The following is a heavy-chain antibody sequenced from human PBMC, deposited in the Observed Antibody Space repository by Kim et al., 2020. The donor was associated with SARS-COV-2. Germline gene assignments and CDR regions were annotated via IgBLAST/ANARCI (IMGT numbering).Heavy chain of an antibody. D-gene: IGHD4-17*01. CDR3: ARASGRDYNPGDYYYGMDV. CDR1: GFTFSSYD. CDR2: IGTAGDT. Sequence: GGSLRLSCAASGFTFSSYDMHWVRQATGKGLEWVSAIGTAGDTYYPGSVKGRFTISRENAKNSLYLQMNSLRAGDTAVYYCARASGRDYNPGDYYYGMDVWGQGTTVTVSS. J-gene: IGHJ6*02. V-gene: IGHV3-13*01.